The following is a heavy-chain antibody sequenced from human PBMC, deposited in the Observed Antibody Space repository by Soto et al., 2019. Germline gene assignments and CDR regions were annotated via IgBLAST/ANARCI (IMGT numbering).Heavy chain of an antibody. V-gene: IGHV1-69*17. J-gene: IGHJ5*02. Sequence: QVQLVQSGAEVKKPGSSVKVSCKASGGTSRSLSITWVRQAPGQGLEWLGGITPLFGIPNYPQKFQVRLTITADKSTGTAYLELSSLRSEDTAVYYCARDPHSAGGWFDTWGRGPLVTVSS. CDR3: ARDPHSAGGWFDT. CDR1: GGTSRSLS. D-gene: IGHD2-15*01. CDR2: ITPLFGIP.